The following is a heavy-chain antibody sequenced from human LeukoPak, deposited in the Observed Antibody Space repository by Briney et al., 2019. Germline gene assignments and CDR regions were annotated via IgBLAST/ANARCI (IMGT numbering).Heavy chain of an antibody. CDR2: IYYSGST. J-gene: IGHJ5*02. CDR3: ARARDGHINNWFDP. Sequence: SGTLSLTCTVSGGSINSYYWSWIRQPPGKGLEWIGYIYYSGSTNYNPSLKSRVTISVDTSKNQFSLKMSSVTAADTAVYYCARARDGHINNWFDPWGQGTLVTVSS. CDR1: GGSINSYY. D-gene: IGHD5-24*01. V-gene: IGHV4-59*01.